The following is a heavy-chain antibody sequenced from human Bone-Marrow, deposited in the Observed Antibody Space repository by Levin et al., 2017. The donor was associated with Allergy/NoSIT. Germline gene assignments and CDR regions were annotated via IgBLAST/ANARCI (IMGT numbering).Heavy chain of an antibody. D-gene: IGHD6-19*01. CDR2: INYRGST. V-gene: IGHV4-61*01. CDR1: GGSVSGGTYY. J-gene: IGHJ6*02. Sequence: GSLRLSCTVSGGSVSGGTYYWSWIRQPPGKGLEWIGYINYRGSTKYNPSLKSRVTISVDTSKNEFSLKVSTVTAADAAVYHCARNRIVVSGGNDYYYGMDVWGQGTTVTVSS. CDR3: ARNRIVVSGGNDYYYGMDV.